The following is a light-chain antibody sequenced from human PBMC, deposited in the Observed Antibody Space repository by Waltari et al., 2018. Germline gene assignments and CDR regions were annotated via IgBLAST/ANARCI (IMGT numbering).Light chain of an antibody. CDR2: KDR. Sequence: SFELTQPPSLSVSPGQTASITCSGEALSKQYDHWHQKRPGLAPVLVIYKDRERPSGIPGRFSGSSSGTTVTLTISGVQAEDEADYYCQSADSSGSVVFGGGTKLTVL. V-gene: IGLV3-25*03. J-gene: IGLJ2*01. CDR3: QSADSSGSVV. CDR1: ALSKQY.